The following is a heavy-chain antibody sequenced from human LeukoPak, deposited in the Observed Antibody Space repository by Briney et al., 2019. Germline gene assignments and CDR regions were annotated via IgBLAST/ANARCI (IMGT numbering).Heavy chain of an antibody. V-gene: IGHV4-34*01. CDR3: ARGAVAARYGVFDY. D-gene: IGHD6-6*01. CDR1: GGSFSGYY. Sequence: SETLSLTCAVYGGSFSGYYWSWIRQPPGKGLEWIGEINHSGSTNYNPSLKSRVTISVDTSKDQFSLKLSSVTAADTAVYYCARGAVAARYGVFDYWGQGTLVTVSS. J-gene: IGHJ4*02. CDR2: INHSGST.